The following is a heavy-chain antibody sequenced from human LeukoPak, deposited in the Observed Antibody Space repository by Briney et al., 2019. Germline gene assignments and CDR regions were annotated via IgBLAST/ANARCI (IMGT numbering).Heavy chain of an antibody. V-gene: IGHV4-61*01. Sequence: SETLSLTCTVSGGSISSSSYYWSWIRQPPGKGLEWIGYIYYGGSTNYNPSLKSRVTISVDTSKNQFSLKLSSVTAADTAVYYCAREERGYSYGRQYFQHWGQGTLVTVSS. J-gene: IGHJ1*01. D-gene: IGHD5-18*01. CDR1: GGSISSSSYY. CDR2: IYYGGST. CDR3: AREERGYSYGRQYFQH.